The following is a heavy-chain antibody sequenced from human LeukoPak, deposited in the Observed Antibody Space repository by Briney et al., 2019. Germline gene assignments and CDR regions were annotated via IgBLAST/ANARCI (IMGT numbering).Heavy chain of an antibody. CDR2: IYHSGST. J-gene: IGHJ4*02. D-gene: IGHD6-19*01. V-gene: IGHV4-30-2*01. CDR3: ARARLGGWYYFDY. CDR1: GGSISSGGYS. Sequence: SETLSLTCAVSGGSISSGGYSWSWIRQPPGKGLEWIGYIYHSGSTYYNPSLKSRVTITVDRSKNQFSLKLSSVTAADTAVYYCARARLGGWYYFDYWGQGTLVTVSS.